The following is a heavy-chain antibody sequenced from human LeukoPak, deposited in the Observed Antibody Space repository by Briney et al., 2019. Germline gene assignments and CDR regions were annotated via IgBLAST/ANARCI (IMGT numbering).Heavy chain of an antibody. Sequence: SETLSLTCTVSGGSVSSYYWGWIRQPPGKGLEWIGSMYHSGSTYYNPPLKSRVTISEDTSKNQFSLRLRSVTAADTAVYYCARGPRFGELLWHWFDPWGQGTLVTVSS. D-gene: IGHD3-10*01. CDR3: ARGPRFGELLWHWFDP. J-gene: IGHJ5*02. CDR1: GGSVSSYY. V-gene: IGHV4-38-2*02. CDR2: MYHSGST.